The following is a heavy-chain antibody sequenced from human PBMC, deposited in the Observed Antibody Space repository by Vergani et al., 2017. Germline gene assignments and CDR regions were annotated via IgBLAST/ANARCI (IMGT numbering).Heavy chain of an antibody. CDR2: INPSGGST. CDR3: ARAYYDILTGYNNWFDP. D-gene: IGHD3-9*01. V-gene: IGHV1-46*01. Sequence: QVQLVQSGADVKKPGASVKVSCKASGYTFTSYYMHWVRQAPGQGLEWMGIINPSGGSTSYAQKFQGRVTMTRDTSTSTVYMELSSLRSEDTAVYYCARAYYDILTGYNNWFDPGAREPWSPSPQ. J-gene: IGHJ5*02. CDR1: GYTFTSYY.